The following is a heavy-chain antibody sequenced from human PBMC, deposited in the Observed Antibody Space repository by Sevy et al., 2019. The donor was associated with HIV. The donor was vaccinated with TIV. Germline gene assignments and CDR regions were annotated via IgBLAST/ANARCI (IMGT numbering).Heavy chain of an antibody. CDR2: ISYDGRGK. J-gene: IGHJ6*03. CDR3: AAVALTFGGDPHENHHFMDV. D-gene: IGHD3-16*01. CDR1: GFTFSSYD. V-gene: IGHV3-30*03. Sequence: GGSLRLSCAASGFTFSSYDMHWVRQAPGKGLEWVAVISYDGRGKHYADAVKGRFTISRDNAKNTLYLQMNSLRVEDSAVFYCAAVALTFGGDPHENHHFMDVWGRGTRVTVSS.